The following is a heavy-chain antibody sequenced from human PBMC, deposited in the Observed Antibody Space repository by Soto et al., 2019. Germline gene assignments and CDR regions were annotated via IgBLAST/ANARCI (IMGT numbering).Heavy chain of an antibody. CDR3: SRDDVYCSGGSCYGVPMYV. CDR2: IQSGGST. J-gene: IGHJ6*03. CDR1: GFTVSSHY. Sequence: EVQLVESGGDLVQPGGSLRLSCAASGFTVSSHYMNWVRKAPGKGLEGVSLIQSGGSTFYADSVKGRFTISRDNSKNTLFLQMNSLRVEDTAIYYCSRDDVYCSGGSCYGVPMYVWGRGTNVTVSS. D-gene: IGHD2-15*01. V-gene: IGHV3-66*01.